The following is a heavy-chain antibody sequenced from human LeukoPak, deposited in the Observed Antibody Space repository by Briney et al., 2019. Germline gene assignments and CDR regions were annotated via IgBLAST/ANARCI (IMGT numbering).Heavy chain of an antibody. D-gene: IGHD1-26*01. CDR1: GFTFSSYA. V-gene: IGHV3-23*01. Sequence: SGGSLRLSCAASGFTFSSYALSWVRQAPGKGLEWVSTISGAGGTTYYADSMKGRFTISRDSSKNTLSLQTNSLRAEDTAVYYCAKLPHSRGGSYSDFWGQGTLVTVSS. CDR2: ISGAGGTT. J-gene: IGHJ4*02. CDR3: AKLPHSRGGSYSDF.